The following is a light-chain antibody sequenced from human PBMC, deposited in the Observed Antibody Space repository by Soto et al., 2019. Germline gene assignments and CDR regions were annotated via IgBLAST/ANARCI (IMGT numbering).Light chain of an antibody. V-gene: IGLV7-46*01. Sequence: QAVVTQEPSLTVSPGGTVTLTCGSSTGTVTSGHFPYWFQQKPGQAPRALIYDVTKKHSWTPARFSGSLLGDKAALTLSGVQPEDEAAYYCLLTYSDAVVFGGGTKLTVL. CDR3: LLTYSDAVV. CDR2: DVT. CDR1: TGTVTSGHF. J-gene: IGLJ2*01.